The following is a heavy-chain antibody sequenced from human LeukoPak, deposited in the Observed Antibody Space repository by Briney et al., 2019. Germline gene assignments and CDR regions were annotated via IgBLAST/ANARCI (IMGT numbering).Heavy chain of an antibody. J-gene: IGHJ3*01. Sequence: ASVKVSCKASGYTFTSYDINWVRQATGQGLEWMGWMNPSSGNTGYAQKFQGRVTMTRNTSISTAYMELSSLRSEDTAVYYCARVHRGKTLVSGYWGQGTMVTVPS. D-gene: IGHD6-25*01. V-gene: IGHV1-8*01. CDR3: ARVHRGKTLVSGY. CDR1: GYTFTSYD. CDR2: MNPSSGNT.